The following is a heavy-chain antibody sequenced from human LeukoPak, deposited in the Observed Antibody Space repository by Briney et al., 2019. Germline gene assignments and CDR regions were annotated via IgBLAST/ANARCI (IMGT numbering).Heavy chain of an antibody. CDR2: TTGSGKTI. Sequence: GGSLRLSCAAAGFTFNRYSMSWVRQAPGKGLEWVSYTTGSGKTIYYANSVEGRFTIFRDNAKNSLYMQMSSLRAEDTAVYYCARQSTYSGNCFFRYLDLWGQGTMVTVSS. J-gene: IGHJ4*02. D-gene: IGHD2-21*01. CDR1: GFTFNRYS. CDR3: ARQSTYSGNCFFRYLDL. V-gene: IGHV3-48*01.